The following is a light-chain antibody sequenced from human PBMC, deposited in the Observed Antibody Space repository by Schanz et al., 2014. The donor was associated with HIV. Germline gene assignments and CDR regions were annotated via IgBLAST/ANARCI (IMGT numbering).Light chain of an antibody. Sequence: QSALTQPASVSGSPGQSITISCTGTSSDVGGYKYVSWYQQYPGKAPKLIIFDVDNRPSGVSWRFSASKSGNTASLTISGLQAEDEADYYCCSYAGSYTLYVFGTGTKLTVL. CDR2: DVD. CDR3: CSYAGSYTLYV. J-gene: IGLJ1*01. CDR1: SSDVGGYKY. V-gene: IGLV2-14*01.